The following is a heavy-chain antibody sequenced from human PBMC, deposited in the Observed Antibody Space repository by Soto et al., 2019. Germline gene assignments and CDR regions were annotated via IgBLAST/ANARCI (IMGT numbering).Heavy chain of an antibody. CDR1: GYSFSNFW. Sequence: GESLKISCKGSGYSFSNFWIGWVRQMPGKGLERMGIIFPGDSESTYSPSFQGQVTFSADKSSTTAYLQWSSLKASDTAIYYCARLREDPPERQMGYFDYWGQGTLVTVSS. J-gene: IGHJ4*02. CDR2: IFPGDSES. V-gene: IGHV5-51*01. CDR3: ARLREDPPERQMGYFDY.